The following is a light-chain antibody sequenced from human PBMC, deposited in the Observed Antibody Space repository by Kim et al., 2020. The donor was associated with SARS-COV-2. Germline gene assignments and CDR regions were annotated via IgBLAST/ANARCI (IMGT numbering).Light chain of an antibody. CDR1: SSNIAGNYD. CDR3: QSYDSSLSAAV. J-gene: IGLJ3*02. Sequence: SCTRSSSNIAGNYDQHWHHQLPRTAHHLLIHGNTHPPSGVPDRFSGSQSATSASLAITGLQAEDEADYYRQSYDSSLSAAVFGGGTKLTVL. CDR2: GNT. V-gene: IGLV1-40*01.